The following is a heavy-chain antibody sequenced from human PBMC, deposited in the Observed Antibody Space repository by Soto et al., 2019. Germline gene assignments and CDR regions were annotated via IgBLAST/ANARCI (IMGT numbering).Heavy chain of an antibody. CDR1: GGSSTAYS. D-gene: IGHD2-21*02. J-gene: IGHJ5*02. Sequence: PSENLSLTCTGSGGSSTAYSWVWIRQPAGRGLEWIGRIFISGSTNYNPSLKGRITMSLDTSKNQFSLKLNSATATDTAVYFCARDQGVVVTADNWFDPWGQGILVTVSS. CDR3: ARDQGVVVTADNWFDP. V-gene: IGHV4-4*07. CDR2: IFISGST.